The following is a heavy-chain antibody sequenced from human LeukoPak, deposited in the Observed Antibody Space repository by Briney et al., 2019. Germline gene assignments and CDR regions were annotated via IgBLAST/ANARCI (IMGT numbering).Heavy chain of an antibody. J-gene: IGHJ3*02. CDR2: IYYSGST. CDR1: GGSISSGGYY. V-gene: IGHV4-31*03. Sequence: PSQTLSLTCTVSGGSISSGGYYWSWIRQHPGKGLEWIGYIYYSGSTYYNPSLKSRVTISVDTSKNQFSLKLSSVTAADTAVYYCARDPRLLWFGELLVSDAFDIWGQGTMVTVSS. CDR3: ARDPRLLWFGELLVSDAFDI. D-gene: IGHD3-10*01.